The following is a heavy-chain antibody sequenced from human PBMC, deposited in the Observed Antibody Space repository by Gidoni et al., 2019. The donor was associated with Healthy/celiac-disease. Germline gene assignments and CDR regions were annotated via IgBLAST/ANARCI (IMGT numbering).Heavy chain of an antibody. Sequence: QVQLVESGGGVVQPGRSLRLSCAASGFTFSSYGMHWVRQAPGKGLGWVAVIWYDGSNKYYADSVKGRFTISRDNSKNTLYLQMNSLRAEDTAVYYCARDVGYYGSGSWSYFDYWGQGTLVTVSS. J-gene: IGHJ4*02. CDR1: GFTFSSYG. V-gene: IGHV3-33*08. D-gene: IGHD3-10*01. CDR2: IWYDGSNK. CDR3: ARDVGYYGSGSWSYFDY.